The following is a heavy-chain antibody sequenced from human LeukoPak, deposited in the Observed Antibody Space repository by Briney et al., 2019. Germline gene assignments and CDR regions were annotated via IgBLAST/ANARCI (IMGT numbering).Heavy chain of an antibody. CDR1: GFTFSSNG. D-gene: IGHD7-27*01. J-gene: IGHJ4*02. CDR3: ARGDAEANWGSSDY. CDR2: IWYDGSNK. Sequence: PGGSLRLSCAASGFTFSSNGMHWVRQAPGKGLEWVAVIWYDGSNKYYADSVKGRFTISRDNSKNTLYLQMNSLRAEDTAVYYCARGDAEANWGSSDYWGQGTLVTVSS. V-gene: IGHV3-33*01.